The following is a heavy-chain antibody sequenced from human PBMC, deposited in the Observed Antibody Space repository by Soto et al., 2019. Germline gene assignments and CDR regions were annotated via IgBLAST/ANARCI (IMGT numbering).Heavy chain of an antibody. Sequence: SETLSLTCTVSGGSISSYYCSWIRQPPGKGLEWIGYIYYSGSTNYNPSLKSRVTISVDTSKNQFSLKLSSVTAADTAVYYCARDGVAADFDYWGQGTLVTVSS. CDR3: ARDGVAADFDY. CDR2: IYYSGST. V-gene: IGHV4-59*01. CDR1: GGSISSYY. J-gene: IGHJ4*02. D-gene: IGHD3-3*01.